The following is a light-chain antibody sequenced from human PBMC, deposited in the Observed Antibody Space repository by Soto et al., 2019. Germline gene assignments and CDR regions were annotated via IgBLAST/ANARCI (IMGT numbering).Light chain of an antibody. CDR3: QQRAYWLT. CDR2: DAS. J-gene: IGKJ4*01. CDR1: QSVRSSY. Sequence: IVLSQSPGTLSLSPGERATLSFRASQSVRSSYLAWYQQKPGQAPWLLIYDASSRATGIPDRFTGSGSGTDFTLTISRLEHEDFAVYYCQQRAYWLTFGGGTKVVIK. V-gene: IGKV3D-20*02.